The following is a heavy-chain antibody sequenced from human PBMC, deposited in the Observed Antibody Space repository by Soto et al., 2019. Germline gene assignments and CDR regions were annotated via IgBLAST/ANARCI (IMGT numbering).Heavy chain of an antibody. CDR1: GYTFTSYG. D-gene: IGHD3-16*02. Sequence: ASVKVSCKASGYTFTSYGISWVRQAPGQGLEWMGWISAYNGNTNYAQKLQGRVTMTTDTSTSTAYMELRSLRSDDTAVYYCARDRVARSYSYTLELHYCGQGTRVTVSA. V-gene: IGHV1-18*01. J-gene: IGHJ4*02. CDR2: ISAYNGNT. CDR3: ARDRVARSYSYTLELHY.